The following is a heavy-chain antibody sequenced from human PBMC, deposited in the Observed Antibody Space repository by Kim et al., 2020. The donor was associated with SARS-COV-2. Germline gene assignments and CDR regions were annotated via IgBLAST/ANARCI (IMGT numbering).Heavy chain of an antibody. Sequence: ASVKVSCKASGYTFTSYGISWVRQAPGQGLEWMGWISAYNGNTNYAQKLQGRVTMTTDTSTSTAYMELRSLRSDDTAVYYCARCGGGYYGSGPIRYFDYWGQGTLVTVSS. J-gene: IGHJ4*02. CDR2: ISAYNGNT. CDR1: GYTFTSYG. D-gene: IGHD3-10*01. V-gene: IGHV1-18*04. CDR3: ARCGGGYYGSGPIRYFDY.